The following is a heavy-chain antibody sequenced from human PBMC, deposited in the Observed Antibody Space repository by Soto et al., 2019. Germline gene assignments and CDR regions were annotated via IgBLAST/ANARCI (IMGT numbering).Heavy chain of an antibody. CDR1: GFTFSSYW. CDR3: ARDRRITMVRGVIISYYYGMDV. D-gene: IGHD3-10*01. Sequence: PGGSLRLSCAASGFTFSSYWMSWVRQAPGKGLEWVANIKQDGSEKYYVDSVKGRFTISRDNAKNSLYLQMNSLRAEDTAVYYCARDRRITMVRGVIISYYYGMDVWGQGTTVTVSS. V-gene: IGHV3-7*01. J-gene: IGHJ6*02. CDR2: IKQDGSEK.